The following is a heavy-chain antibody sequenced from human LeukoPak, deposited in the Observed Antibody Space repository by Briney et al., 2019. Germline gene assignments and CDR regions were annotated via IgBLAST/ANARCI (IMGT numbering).Heavy chain of an antibody. V-gene: IGHV3-23*01. D-gene: IGHD3-22*01. CDR3: AADRERDPSCYYLV. CDR2: ISGGGDIT. J-gene: IGHJ1*01. CDR1: GFTFSTYA. Sequence: GGSLRLSCAASGFTFSTYAMSWVRQTPGKGLEWVSVISGGGDITKYADSVKGRFTISRDNFENTVYLQMNSLRAEDTAVYYCAADRERDPSCYYLVGGQGTLITVSS.